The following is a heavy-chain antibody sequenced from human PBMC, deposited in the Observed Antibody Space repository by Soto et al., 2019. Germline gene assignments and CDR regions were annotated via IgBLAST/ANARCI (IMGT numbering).Heavy chain of an antibody. Sequence: QVQLVQSGAEVKKPGSSVKVSCKASGGTFSSYAISWVRQAPGQGLEWMGGIIPIFGTANYAQKFQGRVKSTGDEATRTAHRERSSLRSEDTAVYYCARDVKQKYYYDSSVDWGQGTLVTVSS. V-gene: IGHV1-69*12. CDR2: IIPIFGTA. CDR1: GGTFSSYA. D-gene: IGHD3-22*01. CDR3: ARDVKQKYYYDSSVD. J-gene: IGHJ4*02.